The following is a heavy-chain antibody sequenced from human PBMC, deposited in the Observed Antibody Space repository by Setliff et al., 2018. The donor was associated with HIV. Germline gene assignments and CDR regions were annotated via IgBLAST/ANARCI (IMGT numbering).Heavy chain of an antibody. CDR1: GSSFSTYW. CDR3: ARGRGGYFGGGRYYNLPYFDS. CDR2: LYFGDSDP. V-gene: IGHV5-51*01. Sequence: GESLKISCKTSGSSFSTYWVGLVRQMPGKGLEWLGILYFGDSDPKYNPSFEGQVTISADKSIKTAFLQWRSLKTSDTAIYYCARGRGGYFGGGRYYNLPYFDSWGQGTLVTVS. D-gene: IGHD2-15*01. J-gene: IGHJ4*02.